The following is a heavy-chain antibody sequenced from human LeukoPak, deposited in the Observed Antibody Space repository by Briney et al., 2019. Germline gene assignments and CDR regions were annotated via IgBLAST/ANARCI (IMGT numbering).Heavy chain of an antibody. J-gene: IGHJ4*02. V-gene: IGHV4-4*02. D-gene: IGHD5-18*01. Sequence: SETLSLTCAVSGGSISSSFWWSWVRQPPGKGLEWIGEIYHSGSTNYKPSLRSRVTISVDKSKNQFSLKLSSVTAADTAVYYCARSGWIQLWTFDYWGQGTLVTVSS. CDR1: GGSISSSFW. CDR2: IYHSGST. CDR3: ARSGWIQLWTFDY.